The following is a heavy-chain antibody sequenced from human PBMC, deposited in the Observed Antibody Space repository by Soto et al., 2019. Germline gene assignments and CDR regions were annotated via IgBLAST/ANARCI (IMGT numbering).Heavy chain of an antibody. J-gene: IGHJ5*02. V-gene: IGHV4-59*01. CDR1: GDYICSYS. CDR2: IHYNGNT. D-gene: IGHD2-2*03. CDR3: AREGNLGRWIQPIDT. Sequence: PSETLSLTCTVSGDYICSYSWSWIRQPPGKGLEWIGNIHYNGNTKYSPSLKSRVTMSVDTSKNHFSLKLISVTTADTAVYFCAREGNLGRWIQPIDTWGQGTLVTVSS.